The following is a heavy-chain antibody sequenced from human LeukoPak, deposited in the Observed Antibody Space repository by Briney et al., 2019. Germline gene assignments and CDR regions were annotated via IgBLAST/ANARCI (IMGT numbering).Heavy chain of an antibody. CDR1: GFTFSRYW. CDR2: LTGDGNT. V-gene: IGHV3-23*01. D-gene: IGHD1-20*01. CDR3: AKVKWKLIGYFDY. Sequence: RSGGSLRLSCVGSGFTFSRYWLSWVRQAPGKGLEWVSVLTGDGNTYYADSVKGRFTNSRDDSKNTLFLQMNSLRAEDTAVYFCAKVKWKLIGYFDYWGQGTLVTVSS. J-gene: IGHJ4*02.